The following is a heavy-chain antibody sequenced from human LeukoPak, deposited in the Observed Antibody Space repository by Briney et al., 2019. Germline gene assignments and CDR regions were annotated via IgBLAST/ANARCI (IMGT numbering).Heavy chain of an antibody. V-gene: IGHV3-30*18. CDR2: ISTDGKDK. D-gene: IGHD2-2*01. Sequence: PGGSLRLSCAASGFTLSNYAMHWVRQAPGKGLEWVTVISTDGKDKKYADSVKGRFAISRDNSKNTLDLQMNSLRAEDTAVYYCAKDQKWGPADYYFDSWGRGTLVTVSS. CDR1: GFTLSNYA. CDR3: AKDQKWGPADYYFDS. J-gene: IGHJ4*02.